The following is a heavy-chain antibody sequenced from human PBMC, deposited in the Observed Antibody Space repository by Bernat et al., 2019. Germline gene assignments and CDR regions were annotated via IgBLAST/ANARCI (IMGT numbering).Heavy chain of an antibody. CDR3: ARGTSTSAPYMDV. V-gene: IGHV3-23*01. J-gene: IGHJ6*03. Sequence: EVLLLESGGGLLQPGGSLRLSCAASGFTFSSYAMSWVRQAPGKGLEWVSGISDSGGITYYADSVKGRFTVSRDNSKNSLYLQMNSLRAEDTAVYYCARGTSTSAPYMDVWGKGTTVTVSS. CDR2: ISDSGGIT. CDR1: GFTFSSYA.